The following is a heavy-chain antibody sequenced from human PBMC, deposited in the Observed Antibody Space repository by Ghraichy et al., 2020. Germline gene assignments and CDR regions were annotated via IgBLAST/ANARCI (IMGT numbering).Heavy chain of an antibody. D-gene: IGHD1-26*01. V-gene: IGHV4-59*01. Sequence: SQTLSLNCTVSGAPISYKYWNWVRQPPGKGLEWIGYIHYSGSTNYKSSLKSRVTISVDTSKNQFSLRLTSVTAADTAVYYCARSSGSSVYYYYGMDLWGQGTTVTVSS. CDR1: GAPISYKY. CDR3: ARSSGSSVYYYYGMDL. J-gene: IGHJ6*02. CDR2: IHYSGST.